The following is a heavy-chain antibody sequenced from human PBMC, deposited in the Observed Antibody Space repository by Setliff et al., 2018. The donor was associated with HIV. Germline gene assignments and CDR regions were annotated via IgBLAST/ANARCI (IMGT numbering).Heavy chain of an antibody. J-gene: IGHJ4*02. V-gene: IGHV3-48*01. Sequence: GGSLILSCVGSGFTFKTYSMNWVRQAPGKGLEWLSYIKTDGGTTYDADSVEGRFTISRDNAKNSLYLQMDNLTVDDTAVYFCARGRCSDAACFFDYWGQGTLVTVSS. CDR1: GFTFKTYS. D-gene: IGHD3-16*01. CDR2: IKTDGGTT. CDR3: ARGRCSDAACFFDY.